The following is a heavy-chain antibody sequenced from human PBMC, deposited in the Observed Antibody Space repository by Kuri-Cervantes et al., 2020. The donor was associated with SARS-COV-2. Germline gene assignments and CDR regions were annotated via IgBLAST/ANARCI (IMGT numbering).Heavy chain of an antibody. V-gene: IGHV4-30-2*01. CDR2: IYHSGST. D-gene: IGHD4-17*01. CDR1: GGSISSGGYY. J-gene: IGHJ4*02. Sequence: SETLSLTCTVSGGSISSGGYYWSWIRQPPGKGLEWIGYIYHSGSTYYNPSLKSRVTISVDRSKNQFSLKLSSVTAADTAVYYCARVYGVALDYWGQGTLVTVSS. CDR3: ARVYGVALDY.